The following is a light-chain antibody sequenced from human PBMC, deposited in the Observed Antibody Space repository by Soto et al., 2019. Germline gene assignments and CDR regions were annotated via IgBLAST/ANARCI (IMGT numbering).Light chain of an antibody. J-gene: IGKJ1*01. V-gene: IGKV3-20*01. CDR2: AAS. CDR1: QSVGRNY. CDR3: QQYGTSPWA. Sequence: EIVLTQFPGTLSLSPGERATLSCRASQSVGRNYVAWYQQKPVQAPRVIIYAASNRASGIPDRFSGSGSGSDFTLTISRLEPEDFAVYYCQQYGTSPWAFGQGTKVEIK.